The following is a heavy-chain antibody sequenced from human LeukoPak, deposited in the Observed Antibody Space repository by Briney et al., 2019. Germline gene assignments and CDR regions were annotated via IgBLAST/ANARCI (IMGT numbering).Heavy chain of an antibody. D-gene: IGHD1-7*01. Sequence: SVKVSCKASGGAFSSYAISWVRQAPGQGLEWMGRIIPILGIANYAQKFQGRVTITADKSTSTAYMELSSLRSEDTAVYYCARDPVALRNFDYWGQGTLVTVSS. V-gene: IGHV1-69*04. J-gene: IGHJ4*02. CDR1: GGAFSSYA. CDR3: ARDPVALRNFDY. CDR2: IIPILGIA.